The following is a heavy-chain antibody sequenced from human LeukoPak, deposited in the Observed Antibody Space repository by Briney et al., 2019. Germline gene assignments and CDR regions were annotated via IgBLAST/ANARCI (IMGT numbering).Heavy chain of an antibody. J-gene: IGHJ4*02. D-gene: IGHD1-1*01. CDR3: ARSSVQLGTATHFDY. V-gene: IGHV4-34*01. CDR1: GGSFSGYY. CDR2: INHSGST. Sequence: SETLSLTCAVYGGSFSGYYWSWIRQPPEKGLEWIGEINHSGSTNYNPSLKSRVTISVDTSKNQFSLKLSSVTAADTAVYYCARSSVQLGTATHFDYWGQGTLVTVSS.